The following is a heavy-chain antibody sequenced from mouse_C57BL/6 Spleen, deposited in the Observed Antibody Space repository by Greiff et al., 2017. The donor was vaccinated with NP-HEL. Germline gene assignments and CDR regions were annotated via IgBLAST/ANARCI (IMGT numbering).Heavy chain of an antibody. CDR3: AGGWCLDY. CDR1: GYSITSGYY. CDR2: ISYDGSN. Sequence: EVQLQESGPGLVKPSQSLSLTCSVTGYSITSGYYWNWIRQFPGNKLEWMGYISYDGSNNYNPSLKNRISITRDTSKNQFFLKLNSVTTEDTATYYCAGGWCLDYWGQGTTLTVSS. V-gene: IGHV3-6*01. J-gene: IGHJ2*01. D-gene: IGHD1-1*02.